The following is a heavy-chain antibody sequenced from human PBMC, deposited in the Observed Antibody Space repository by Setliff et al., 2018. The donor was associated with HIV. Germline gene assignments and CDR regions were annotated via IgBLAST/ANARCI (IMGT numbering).Heavy chain of an antibody. J-gene: IGHJ4*02. V-gene: IGHV7-4-1*02. CDR3: ARDLNKGSIDY. Sequence: GASVKVSCKASGYSFSNYAMNWVRQAPGQGLEWMGWININTGNPTYAQGFTGRFVFSLDTSVSTAYLQISSLEAEDTAVYYCARDLNKGSIDYWGQGTLVTV. D-gene: IGHD3-10*01. CDR1: GYSFSNYA. CDR2: ININTGNP.